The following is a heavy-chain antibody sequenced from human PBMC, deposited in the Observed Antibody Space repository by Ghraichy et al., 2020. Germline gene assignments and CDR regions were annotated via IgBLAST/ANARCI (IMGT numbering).Heavy chain of an antibody. J-gene: IGHJ5*02. Sequence: ASVKVSCKASGYTFTSYGISWVRQAPGQGLEWMGWISAYNGNTNYAQKLQGRVTMTTDTSTSTAYMELRSLRSDDTAVYYCARAVSYSSSLVNWFDPWGQGTLVTVSS. V-gene: IGHV1-18*01. D-gene: IGHD6-13*01. CDR2: ISAYNGNT. CDR1: GYTFTSYG. CDR3: ARAVSYSSSLVNWFDP.